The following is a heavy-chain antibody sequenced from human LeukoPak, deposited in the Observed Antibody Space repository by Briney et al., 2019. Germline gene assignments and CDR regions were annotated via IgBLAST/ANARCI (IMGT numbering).Heavy chain of an antibody. CDR3: ARYYGSWSADY. Sequence: GGSLRLSCVASGFTFSGYSMNWVRQAPGKGLEWLSYINSPSSTIYYADSVRGRFTSSRDNAKNSVYLQMNSLRAEDTAVYYCARYYGSWSADYWGQGTLVTVSS. V-gene: IGHV3-48*04. CDR2: INSPSSTI. D-gene: IGHD6-13*01. CDR1: GFTFSGYS. J-gene: IGHJ4*02.